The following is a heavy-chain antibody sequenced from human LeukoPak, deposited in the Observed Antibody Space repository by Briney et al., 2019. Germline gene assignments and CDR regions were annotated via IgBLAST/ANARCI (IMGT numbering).Heavy chain of an antibody. CDR1: GGSISSYY. V-gene: IGHV4-4*07. CDR2: IYSSGST. D-gene: IGHD3-22*01. CDR3: ARDGGYDSSGYYYSSSFDY. J-gene: IGHJ4*02. Sequence: SETLSLTCTVSGGSISSYYWSWIRQPAGRGLEWVGRIYSSGSTNYNPSLKRGVTISVDTSKNQFSLKLSSVTAADTAVYYCARDGGYDSSGYYYSSSFDYWGQGTLVTASS.